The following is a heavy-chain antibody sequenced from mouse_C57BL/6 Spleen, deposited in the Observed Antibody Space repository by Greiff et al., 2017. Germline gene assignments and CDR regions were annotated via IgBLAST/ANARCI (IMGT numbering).Heavy chain of an antibody. D-gene: IGHD1-1*01. CDR1: GYSFTGYY. J-gene: IGHJ2*01. CDR3: ARSITTVVVPYFDY. V-gene: IGHV1-42*01. Sequence: EVQLQQSGPELVKPGASVKISCKASGYSFTGYYMNWVKQSPEKSLEWIGEINPSTGGTTYNQKFKAKATLTVDKSSSPAYMQLKSLTSEDSAVYYCARSITTVVVPYFDYWGQGTTLTVSS. CDR2: INPSTGGT.